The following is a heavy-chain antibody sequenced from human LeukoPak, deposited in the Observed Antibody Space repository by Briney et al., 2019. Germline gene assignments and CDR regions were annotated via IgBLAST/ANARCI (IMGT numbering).Heavy chain of an antibody. CDR2: IYYNGST. CDR1: GGSISSYY. CDR3: ARDRDPFHP. J-gene: IGHJ5*02. V-gene: IGHV4-59*01. Sequence: SETLSLTCTVSGGSISSYYWSWIRQPPGKGLEWIGYIYYNGSTNYNPPLKSRVTISVDTSKNQFSLKLSSVTAADTALYYCARDRDPFHPWGQGTLVTVSS.